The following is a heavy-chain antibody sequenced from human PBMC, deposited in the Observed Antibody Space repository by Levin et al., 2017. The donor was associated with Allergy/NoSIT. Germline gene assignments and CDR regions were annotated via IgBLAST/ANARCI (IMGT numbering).Heavy chain of an antibody. J-gene: IGHJ3*02. Sequence: GGSLRLSCAASGFTFDDYAMHWVRQAPGKGLEWVSGIRWNSGSIGYADSVKGRFTISRDNAKNSLYLQMNSLRTADTALYYCARDNIGLPDAFDIWGQGTMVIVSS. D-gene: IGHD3-10*01. CDR3: ARDNIGLPDAFDI. V-gene: IGHV3-9*01. CDR2: IRWNSGSI. CDR1: GFTFDDYA.